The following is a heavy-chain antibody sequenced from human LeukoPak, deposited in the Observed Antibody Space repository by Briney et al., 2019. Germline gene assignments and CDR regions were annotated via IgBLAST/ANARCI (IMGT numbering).Heavy chain of an antibody. D-gene: IGHD3-10*01. V-gene: IGHV3-7*01. J-gene: IGHJ3*02. CDR2: IKQDGSEK. Sequence: GGSLRLSCAASGFTFSSYWMSWVRQAPGKGLEWVANIKQDGSEKYYVDSVKGRFTISRDNAKNSLYLQMNSLRAEDTAVYYCVRVDTITSNAFDIWGQGTMVTVSS. CDR1: GFTFSSYW. CDR3: VRVDTITSNAFDI.